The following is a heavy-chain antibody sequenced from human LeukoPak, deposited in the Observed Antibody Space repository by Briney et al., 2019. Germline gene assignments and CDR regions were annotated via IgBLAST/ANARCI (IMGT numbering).Heavy chain of an antibody. J-gene: IGHJ4*02. CDR3: AKDRSWGMNSAEY. CDR2: IRYDGSRT. CDR1: GFTFSSYA. Sequence: SGGSLRLSCAASGFTFSSYAMHWVRQAPGKGLEWVAFIRYDGSRTYYTDSVKGRFTISRDNSNNTLYLQMNSLRPEDTAVYFCAKDRSWGMNSAEYWGQGTLVTVSS. D-gene: IGHD7-27*01. V-gene: IGHV3-30*02.